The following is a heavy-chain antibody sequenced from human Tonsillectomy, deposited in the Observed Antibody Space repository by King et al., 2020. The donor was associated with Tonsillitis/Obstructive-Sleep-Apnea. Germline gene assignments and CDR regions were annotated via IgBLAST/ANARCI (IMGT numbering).Heavy chain of an antibody. J-gene: IGHJ6*03. V-gene: IGHV3-49*05. CDR1: GFTFGDYA. CDR2: IRSKAYGGTT. Sequence: VQLVESGGGLVKPGRSLRLSCTASGFTFGDYAMSWFRQAPGKGLEWVGFIRSKAYGGTTEYAASVKGRFTISRDDSKSIAYLQMNSLKTEDTAGYYCTRNRDQGSGSYYWDYYYYYYMDVWGKGTTVTVSS. CDR3: TRNRDQGSGSYYWDYYYYYYMDV. D-gene: IGHD3-10*01.